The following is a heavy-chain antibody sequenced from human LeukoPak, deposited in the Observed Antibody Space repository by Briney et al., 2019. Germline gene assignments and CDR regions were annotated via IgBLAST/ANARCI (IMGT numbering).Heavy chain of an antibody. J-gene: IGHJ4*02. CDR1: GFTFSNYA. CDR2: VTNSHT. CDR3: ARERLERHLSFDY. Sequence: GGSLRLSCGASGFTFSNYAMSWFRQAPGNWLEWLSSVTNSHTFYASSVKGRFTISRDNSKNTLFLQMSSLTAEDTAVYFCARERLERHLSFDYWGQGTLVTVSS. D-gene: IGHD1-1*01. V-gene: IGHV3-23*01.